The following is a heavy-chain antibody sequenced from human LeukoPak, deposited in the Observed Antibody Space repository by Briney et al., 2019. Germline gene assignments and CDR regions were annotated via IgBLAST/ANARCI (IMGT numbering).Heavy chain of an antibody. J-gene: IGHJ5*02. CDR3: ASEPVVVAVTGRWFDP. D-gene: IGHD2-15*01. V-gene: IGHV4-34*01. CDR1: GGSFSGYY. CDR2: INHSGST. Sequence: SETLSLTCAVYGGSFSGYYWSWIRQPPGKGLEWIGEINHSGSTNYNPSLKSRVTISVDTSKNQFSLKLSSVTAADTAVYYCASEPVVVAVTGRWFDPWGQGTLVTVSS.